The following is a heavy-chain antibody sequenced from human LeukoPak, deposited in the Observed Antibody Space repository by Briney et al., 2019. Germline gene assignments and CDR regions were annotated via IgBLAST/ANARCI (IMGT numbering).Heavy chain of an antibody. V-gene: IGHV3-48*03. CDR1: GFTFSDYE. CDR3: ARVRLYMDV. J-gene: IGHJ6*03. CDR2: ISSGGGTI. Sequence: GGSLRLSCAASGFTFSDYEMNWVRQAPGKGLEWVSYISSGGGTIYYADSVKARFTISRDNAKKSVYLQMNSLRAEDTAVYYCARVRLYMDVWGKGTTVTVSS.